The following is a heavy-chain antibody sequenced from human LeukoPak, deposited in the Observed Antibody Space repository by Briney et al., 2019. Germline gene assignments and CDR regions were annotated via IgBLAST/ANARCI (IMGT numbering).Heavy chain of an antibody. CDR3: VREYSYGYAP. D-gene: IGHD5-18*01. CDR1: GFTFSSYE. Sequence: PGGSLRLSCAASGFTFSSYEMNWVRQAPGKGLEWVSYISSSGSTIYYTDSVKGRFTISRDNAKNSLYLQMNSLRAEDTVVYYCVREYSYGYAPWGLGTLVTVSS. J-gene: IGHJ4*02. CDR2: ISSSGSTI. V-gene: IGHV3-48*03.